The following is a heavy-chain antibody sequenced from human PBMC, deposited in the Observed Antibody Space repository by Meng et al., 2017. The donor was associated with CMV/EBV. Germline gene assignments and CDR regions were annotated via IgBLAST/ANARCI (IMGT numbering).Heavy chain of an antibody. CDR1: GFTFSSYG. Sequence: GGSLRLSCAASGFTFSSYGMHWVRQAPGKGLEWVVVISYDGRNKYYADYVKGRFTLSRDNSKNTLYLQMKSLRAEDTAVYHCARERARRTVTTDNDAFDIWGQGTMVTVSS. D-gene: IGHD4-11*01. CDR2: ISYDGRNK. J-gene: IGHJ3*02. CDR3: ARERARRTVTTDNDAFDI. V-gene: IGHV3-30*19.